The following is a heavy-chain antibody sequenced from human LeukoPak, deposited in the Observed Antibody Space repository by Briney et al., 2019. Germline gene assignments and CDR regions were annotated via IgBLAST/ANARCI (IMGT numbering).Heavy chain of an antibody. D-gene: IGHD3-16*02. CDR1: GFTFSSYG. J-gene: IGHJ4*02. V-gene: IGHV3-33*01. CDR2: IWFDGSSK. CDR3: ARGFYRVRHDQSTYYFVH. Sequence: GRSLRLSCEASGFTFSSYGMHWVRQAPGKGLEWLALIWFDGSSKNYTDSVEGRFTISRDNSKNTVFLQMNSLRAEDTAVYYCARGFYRVRHDQSTYYFVHWGQGTLVTVSS.